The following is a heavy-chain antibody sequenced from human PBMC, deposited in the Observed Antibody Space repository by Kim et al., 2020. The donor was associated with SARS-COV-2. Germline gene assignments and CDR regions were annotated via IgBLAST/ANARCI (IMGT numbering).Heavy chain of an antibody. J-gene: IGHJ6*01. CDR1: GFTFSGSA. V-gene: IGHV3-73*01. Sequence: GGSLRLSCAASGFTFSGSAIHWVRQAPGKGLEWVGRIRSKAHTYATAYAASMGGRFTISRDDSKNTAYLQMNSLKTEDTAVYFCTGASPSFYHYAMDVW. D-gene: IGHD2-2*01. CDR3: TGASPSFYHYAMDV. CDR2: IRSKAHTYAT.